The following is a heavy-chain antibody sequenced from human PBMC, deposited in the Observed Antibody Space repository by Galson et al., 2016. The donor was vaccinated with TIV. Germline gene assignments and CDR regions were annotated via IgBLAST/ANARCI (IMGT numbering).Heavy chain of an antibody. CDR3: ARDQKYNGNDLHY. Sequence: SVKVSCKASGVIFNSYAISWVRQAPGQGLEWVGGIIAIFGVASYAQKFQGRVTITADESTSTVYMELSSLRSEDTAVYYCARDQKYNGNDLHYWGQGTLVTVSS. V-gene: IGHV1-69*13. CDR2: IIAIFGVA. D-gene: IGHD5-12*01. CDR1: GVIFNSYA. J-gene: IGHJ4*02.